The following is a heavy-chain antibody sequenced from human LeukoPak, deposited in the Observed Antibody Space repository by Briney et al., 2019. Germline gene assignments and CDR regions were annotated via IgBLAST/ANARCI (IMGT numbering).Heavy chain of an antibody. CDR2: IKQDGSEK. CDR3: ARDPRGYSGYDWFY. J-gene: IGHJ4*02. V-gene: IGHV3-7*03. Sequence: GSLRLSCAASGFTFSSYWMSWVRQAPGKGLEWVANIKQDGSEKYYVDSVKGRFTISRDNAKNSLYLQMNSLRAEDTAVYYCARDPRGYSGYDWFYWGQGTLVTVSS. CDR1: GFTFSSYW. D-gene: IGHD5-12*01.